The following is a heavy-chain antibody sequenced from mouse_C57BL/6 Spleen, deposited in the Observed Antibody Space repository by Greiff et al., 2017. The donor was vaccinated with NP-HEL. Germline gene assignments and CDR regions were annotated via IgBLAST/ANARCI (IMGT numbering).Heavy chain of an antibody. CDR3: AREGYYYGSSYAWFAY. CDR1: GYSFTGYY. D-gene: IGHD1-1*01. J-gene: IGHJ3*01. V-gene: IGHV1-42*01. CDR2: INPSTGGT. Sequence: EVQRVESGPELVKPGASVKISCKASGYSFTGYYMNWVKQSPEKSLEWIGEINPSTGGTTYNQKFKAKATLTVDKSSSTAYMQLKSLTSEDSAVYYCAREGYYYGSSYAWFAYWGQGTLVTVSA.